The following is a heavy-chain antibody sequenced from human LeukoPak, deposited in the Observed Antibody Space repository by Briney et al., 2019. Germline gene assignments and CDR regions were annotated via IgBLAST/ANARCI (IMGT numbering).Heavy chain of an antibody. D-gene: IGHD3-9*01. J-gene: IGHJ4*02. V-gene: IGHV1-18*01. CDR1: GYTFTSYG. CDR2: ISAYNGNT. CDR3: AREDDILYYFDY. Sequence: ASVKVSCKASGYTFTSYGISWVRQAHGQGLEWMGWISAYNGNTNYAQKLQGRVTMTTDTSTSTAYMELRSLRSDDTAVYYCAREDDILYYFDYWGQGTLVTVSS.